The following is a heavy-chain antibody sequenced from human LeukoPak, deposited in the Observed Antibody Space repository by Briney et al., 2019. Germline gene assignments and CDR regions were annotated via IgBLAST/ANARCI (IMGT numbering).Heavy chain of an antibody. V-gene: IGHV4-59*08. D-gene: IGHD2-15*01. Sequence: SETLSLTCTVSGGSISSYYWSWIRQPPGKGLEWIGYIYYSGSTNYNPSLKSRVTISVDTSKNQFSLKLSSVTAADTAVYYCARRREYCSGGSCYDYGMDVWGQGTTVTVFS. CDR1: GGSISSYY. J-gene: IGHJ6*02. CDR3: ARRREYCSGGSCYDYGMDV. CDR2: IYYSGST.